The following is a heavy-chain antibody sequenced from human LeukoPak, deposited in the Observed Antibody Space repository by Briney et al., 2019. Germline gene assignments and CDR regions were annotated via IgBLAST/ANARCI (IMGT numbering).Heavy chain of an antibody. CDR3: ARTHSSGLGDY. Sequence: PSETLSLTCTVSGGSISSYYWSWIRQPPGKGLEWIGYIYYNGNTNYNPSLKSRVTISVDTSKNQFSLKLSSVTAADTAVYYCARTHSSGLGDYWGQGTLVTVSS. D-gene: IGHD3-22*01. CDR2: IYYNGNT. V-gene: IGHV4-59*01. J-gene: IGHJ4*02. CDR1: GGSISSYY.